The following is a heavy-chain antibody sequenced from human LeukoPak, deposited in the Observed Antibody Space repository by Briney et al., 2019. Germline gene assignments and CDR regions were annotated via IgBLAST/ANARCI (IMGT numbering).Heavy chain of an antibody. Sequence: GGSPRLSCAASGFTFSSYAMSWVRQAPGKGLEWVSAISHSGGATHYADSVKGRFTISRDNSKNTVSLQMSSLRVEDTAVYYCANFKGKDGIKDHFDYWGQGTLVTVSS. CDR2: ISHSGGAT. CDR1: GFTFSSYA. D-gene: IGHD5-24*01. V-gene: IGHV3-23*01. J-gene: IGHJ4*02. CDR3: ANFKGKDGIKDHFDY.